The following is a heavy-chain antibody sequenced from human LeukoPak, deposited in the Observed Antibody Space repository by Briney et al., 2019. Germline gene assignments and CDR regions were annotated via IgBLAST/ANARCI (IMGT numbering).Heavy chain of an antibody. D-gene: IGHD3-22*01. V-gene: IGHV1-8*01. CDR3: ARMTYDGSGPNPNWFDP. Sequence: VASVKVSCKASGYSFTSYDINWVRQATGQGLAWMGWMNPNSGYTGYAQRFQGRITMTRNTSISTVYMELSSLRFEDTAIYYCARMTYDGSGPNPNWFDPWGQGTLVTVSS. CDR1: GYSFTSYD. J-gene: IGHJ5*02. CDR2: MNPNSGYT.